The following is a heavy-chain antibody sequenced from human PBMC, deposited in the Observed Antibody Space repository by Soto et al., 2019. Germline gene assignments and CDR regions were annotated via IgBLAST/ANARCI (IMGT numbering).Heavy chain of an antibody. CDR2: ISYDGSNK. D-gene: IGHD5-12*01. V-gene: IGHV3-30*18. Sequence: VGSLRLSCAASGSTFSSYGMHWVRQAPGKGLEWVAVISYDGSNKYYADSVKGRFTISRDNSKNTLYLQMNSLRAEDTAVYYCAKEGGVATVALGYWGQGTLVTVSS. CDR3: AKEGGVATVALGY. J-gene: IGHJ4*02. CDR1: GSTFSSYG.